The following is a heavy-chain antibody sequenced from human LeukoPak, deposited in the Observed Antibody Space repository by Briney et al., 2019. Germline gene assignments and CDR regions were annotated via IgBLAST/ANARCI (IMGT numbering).Heavy chain of an antibody. Sequence: PSETLSLTCTVSGGSISSSSYYWGWIRQPPGKGLEWIGSIYYSGSTYYNPSLKSRVTISVDTSKNQFSLKLSSVTAADTAVYYCARRQHDYGDHLVSWFDPWGQGTLVTVSS. J-gene: IGHJ5*02. CDR1: GGSISSSSYY. CDR3: ARRQHDYGDHLVSWFDP. D-gene: IGHD4-17*01. V-gene: IGHV4-39*01. CDR2: IYYSGST.